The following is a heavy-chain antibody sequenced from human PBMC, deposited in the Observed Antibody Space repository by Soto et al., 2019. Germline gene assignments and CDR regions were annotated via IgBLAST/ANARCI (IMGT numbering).Heavy chain of an antibody. CDR3: AKAGGAAGTVDYFDY. D-gene: IGHD6-13*01. CDR1: GFTFSSYA. J-gene: IGHJ4*02. CDR2: ISGGGDST. Sequence: GGSLRLSCAASGFTFSSYAMSWVRQAPGKGLEWVSAISGGGDSTYYADSVKGRFSISRDNSKNTLYLQMNSLRAEDTAVYYCAKAGGAAGTVDYFDYWGQGTLVTVSS. V-gene: IGHV3-23*01.